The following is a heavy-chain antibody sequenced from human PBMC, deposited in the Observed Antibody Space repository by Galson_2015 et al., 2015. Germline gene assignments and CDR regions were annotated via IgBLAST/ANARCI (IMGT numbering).Heavy chain of an antibody. V-gene: IGHV3-13*01. CDR2: IGTAGDR. J-gene: IGHJ6*02. CDR3: VRGCSSISCPKQYYYYAMDV. CDR1: GFTFSSYD. D-gene: IGHD2-2*01. Sequence: SLRLSCAASGFTFSSYDMHWVRQVTGKGLEWVSAIGTAGDRYSPGSVKGRFTISRENAKNSLYLQMNSLIAGDTAVYYCVRGCSSISCPKQYYYYAMDVWGQGTTVTVSS.